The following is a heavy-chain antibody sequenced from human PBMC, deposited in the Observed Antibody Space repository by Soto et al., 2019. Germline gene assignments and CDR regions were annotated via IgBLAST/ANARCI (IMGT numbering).Heavy chain of an antibody. J-gene: IGHJ4*02. CDR1: GGSINNVNYC. CDR3: ATSPSGDQAHY. D-gene: IGHD2-2*01. Sequence: PSETLSLTCTVTGGSINNVNYCWSWIRQSPDKGLEWIGHIYNGGTTYNNPSLTSRVTISVDTSNNQFSLKLSSVSAADTAVYYSATSPSGDQAHYCGLGTLATVS. CDR2: IYNGGTT. V-gene: IGHV4-30-4*01.